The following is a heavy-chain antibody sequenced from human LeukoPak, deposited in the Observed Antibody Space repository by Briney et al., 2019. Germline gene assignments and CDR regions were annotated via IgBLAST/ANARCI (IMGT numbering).Heavy chain of an antibody. Sequence: PGGSLRLSCAASGFTFSSYEINWVRQAPGKGLEWVSYISSSGSTIYYADSVKGRFTISRDNAKNSLYLQMNSLRAEDTAVYYCARSRRSTSPHPEFDYWGQGTLVTVSS. CDR1: GFTFSSYE. V-gene: IGHV3-48*03. CDR3: ARSRRSTSPHPEFDY. CDR2: ISSSGSTI. J-gene: IGHJ4*02. D-gene: IGHD2-2*01.